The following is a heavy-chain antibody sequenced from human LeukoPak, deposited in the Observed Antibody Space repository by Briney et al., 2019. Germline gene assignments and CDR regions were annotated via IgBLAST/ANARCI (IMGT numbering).Heavy chain of an antibody. Sequence: PGGSLRLSCAASGFTFSSYSMNWVRQAPGKGLEWVSSISSSSSYIYYADSVKGRFTISRDNAKNSLYLQMNSLRAEDTAVYYCARSPGDALLPPHYYYYGMDVWGQGTTVTVSS. V-gene: IGHV3-21*01. CDR1: GFTFSSYS. J-gene: IGHJ6*02. CDR3: ARSPGDALLPPHYYYYGMDV. D-gene: IGHD1-26*01. CDR2: ISSSSSYI.